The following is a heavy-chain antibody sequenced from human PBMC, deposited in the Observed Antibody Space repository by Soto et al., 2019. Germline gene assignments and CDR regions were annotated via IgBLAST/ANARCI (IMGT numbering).Heavy chain of an antibody. V-gene: IGHV3-48*01. CDR1: GFTFSSYS. CDR2: ISSSSSTI. CDR3: ASGTLTFDY. Sequence: EVQLVESGGGLVQPGGSLRLSCAASGFTFSSYSMNWVRQAPGKGLEWVSYISSSSSTIYYADSVKGRFTISRDNAKNSLYLQMNSLRAEDTAVYYCASGTLTFDYWGQGPLVTVSS. J-gene: IGHJ4*02.